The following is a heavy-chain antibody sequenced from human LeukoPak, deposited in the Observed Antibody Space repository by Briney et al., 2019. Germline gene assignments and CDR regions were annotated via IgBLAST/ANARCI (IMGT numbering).Heavy chain of an antibody. CDR3: ARPGVLRFLEKLSHSYYMDV. CDR2: INSDGTTT. Sequence: GGSLRFSCAGSSFTFGDFYMSWMRQAPGKGLEWVSYINSDGTTTYYANSVRGRFTISRDNGKNSLYLRMDSLRVEDTAVYYCARPGVLRFLEKLSHSYYMDVWGNGTSVVVSS. V-gene: IGHV3-11*01. D-gene: IGHD3-3*01. CDR1: SFTFGDFY. J-gene: IGHJ6*03.